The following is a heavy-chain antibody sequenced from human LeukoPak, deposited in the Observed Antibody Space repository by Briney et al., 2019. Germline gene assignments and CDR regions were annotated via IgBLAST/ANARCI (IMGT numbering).Heavy chain of an antibody. Sequence: AESLKISCKSSGYSFTSYWVGRVRQLPRQSIEGMGIIHPADSDTRYNPSFKGQVIISADKSTSTSYLHWSSLKASDTAMYFCATQVDFPSRRTYGSVNKGFQHWGQGTLVTVSS. V-gene: IGHV5-51*01. D-gene: IGHD3-3*01. CDR1: GYSFTSYW. CDR3: ATQVDFPSRRTYGSVNKGFQH. J-gene: IGHJ1*01. CDR2: IHPADSDT.